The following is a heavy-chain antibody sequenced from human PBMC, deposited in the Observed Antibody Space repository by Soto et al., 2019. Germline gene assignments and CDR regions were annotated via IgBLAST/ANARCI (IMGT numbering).Heavy chain of an antibody. V-gene: IGHV4-34*01. D-gene: IGHD6-13*01. J-gene: IGHJ6*02. CDR2: INHSGST. CDR1: GGSFSGYY. Sequence: SETLSLTCAVYGGSFSGYYWSWIRQPPGKGLEWIGEINHSGSTNYNPSLKSRVTISVDTSKNQFSLKLSSVTAADTAVYYCARCDLAAAGTVLGVVSRGPYYGMDVWGQGTTVTVSS. CDR3: ARCDLAAAGTVLGVVSRGPYYGMDV.